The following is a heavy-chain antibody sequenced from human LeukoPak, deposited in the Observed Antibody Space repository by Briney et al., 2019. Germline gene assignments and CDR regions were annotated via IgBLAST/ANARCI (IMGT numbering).Heavy chain of an antibody. CDR2: IKQDGSEK. D-gene: IGHD3-9*01. V-gene: IGHV3-7*03. Sequence: GGSLRLSCAASGFTFSSYWMSWVRQAPGKGLEWVANIKQDGSEKYYVDSVKGRFTISRDNAKNSLYLQMNSLRAEDTAVYYCAKAKYYDILTHNWFDPWGQGTLVTVSS. J-gene: IGHJ5*02. CDR3: AKAKYYDILTHNWFDP. CDR1: GFTFSSYW.